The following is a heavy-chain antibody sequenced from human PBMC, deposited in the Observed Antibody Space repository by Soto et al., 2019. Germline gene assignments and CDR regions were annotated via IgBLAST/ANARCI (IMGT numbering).Heavy chain of an antibody. J-gene: IGHJ5*02. CDR2: ITTSSAYI. V-gene: IGHV3-21*01. CDR1: GFTFNTYD. CDR3: VMSGSARLLRHSWFDT. D-gene: IGHD2-21*01. Sequence: EVQLVESGGGLVKPGGSLRLSCAASGFTFNTYDMNWVRQAPGKGLEWVSSITTSSAYIYYADSLKGRITISRDNAKNDQFLQMHSLRAEDTAVDYCVMSGSARLLRHSWFDTWGQGTLVTVSS.